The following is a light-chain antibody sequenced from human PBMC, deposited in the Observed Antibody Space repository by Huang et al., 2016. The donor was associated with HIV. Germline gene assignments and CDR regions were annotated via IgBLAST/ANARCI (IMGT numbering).Light chain of an antibody. J-gene: IGKJ1*01. V-gene: IGKV3-15*01. CDR2: GAS. CDR3: QQYNNWPPWT. Sequence: EIVMTQSPATLSVSPGERATLSCRASQSVSSNLAWYQQRPGQAPRLRIYGASTRATGIRARFSGNGSGTGFTLTISSLQSEDFAVYYCQQYNNWPPWTFGQGTKVEIK. CDR1: QSVSSN.